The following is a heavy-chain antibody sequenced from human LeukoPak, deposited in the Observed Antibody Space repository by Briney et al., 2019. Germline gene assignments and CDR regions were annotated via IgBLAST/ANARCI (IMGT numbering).Heavy chain of an antibody. Sequence: ASVKVSCKASGYTFTGSYMHWVRQAPGQGREWMGWINPNSGGTNYAQKFQGRVTMTRDTSISTAYVELSRLRSDDTAVYYCARDVRYSNWFDPWGQGTLVTVSS. D-gene: IGHD1-14*01. CDR1: GYTFTGSY. J-gene: IGHJ5*02. CDR2: INPNSGGT. V-gene: IGHV1-2*02. CDR3: ARDVRYSNWFDP.